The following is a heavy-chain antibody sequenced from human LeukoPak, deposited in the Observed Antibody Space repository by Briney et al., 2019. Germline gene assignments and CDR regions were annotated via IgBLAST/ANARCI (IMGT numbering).Heavy chain of an antibody. CDR3: AKDQGVTVTTGYNY. CDR1: GFTFSSYG. Sequence: PGGSLRLSCAASGFTFSSYGMHWVRPAPGKGLEWVAFIRYDGSNKYYADSVKGRFTISRDNSKNTLYLQMNSLRAEDTAVYYCAKDQGVTVTTGYNYWGQGTLVTVSS. J-gene: IGHJ4*02. CDR2: IRYDGSNK. V-gene: IGHV3-30*02. D-gene: IGHD4-17*01.